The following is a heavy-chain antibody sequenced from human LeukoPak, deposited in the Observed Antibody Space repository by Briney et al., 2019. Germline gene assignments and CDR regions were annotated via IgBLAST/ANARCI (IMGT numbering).Heavy chain of an antibody. V-gene: IGHV1-2*02. D-gene: IGHD4-17*01. CDR2: INPNIGGT. CDR3: ARARPPAYGDYLNPGMDV. CDR1: GCTFTGYY. J-gene: IGHJ6*02. Sequence: ASVKVSCKASGCTFTGYYMHWVRQAPGQGLEWMGWINPNIGGTNYAQKFQGSVTMTRDTSSSTAYMELSRLRSEDPAVYYCARARPPAYGDYLNPGMDVWGHGTTVPVSS.